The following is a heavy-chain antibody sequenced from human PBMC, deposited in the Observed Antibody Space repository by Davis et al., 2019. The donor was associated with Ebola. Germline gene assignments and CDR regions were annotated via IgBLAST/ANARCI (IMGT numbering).Heavy chain of an antibody. V-gene: IGHV3-21*01. CDR1: GFTFSSYS. D-gene: IGHD1-1*01. CDR2: ISSSSSYI. J-gene: IGHJ6*02. Sequence: GESLKISCAASGFTFSSYSMNWVRQAPGKGLEWVSSISSSSSYIYYADSVKGRFTISRDNAKNSLYLQMNSLRAEDTAVYYCARGGPNWNRGAHQLYYYYYGMDVWGQGTTVTVSS. CDR3: ARGGPNWNRGAHQLYYYYYGMDV.